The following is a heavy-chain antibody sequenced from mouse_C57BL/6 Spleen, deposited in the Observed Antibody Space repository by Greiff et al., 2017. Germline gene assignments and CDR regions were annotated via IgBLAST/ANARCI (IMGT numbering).Heavy chain of an antibody. V-gene: IGHV5-15*01. CDR3: ARHGRDVGFAY. Sequence: EVQLVESGGGLVQPGGSLKLSCAASGFTFSDYGMAWVRQAPRKGPEWVAFISNLAYSIYYADTVTGRFTISRENAKNTLYLEMSSLRSEDTAMYYCARHGRDVGFAYWGQGTLVTVSA. D-gene: IGHD3-3*01. J-gene: IGHJ3*01. CDR2: ISNLAYSI. CDR1: GFTFSDYG.